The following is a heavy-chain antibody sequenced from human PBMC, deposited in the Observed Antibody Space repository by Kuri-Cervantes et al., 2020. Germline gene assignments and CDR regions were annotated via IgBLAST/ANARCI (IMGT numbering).Heavy chain of an antibody. CDR2: IYYCGST. CDR3: ARSSSSWDYFDY. CDR1: GGSIISSSYY. V-gene: IGHV4-39*07. Sequence: SETLSLTCTVSGGSIISSSYYWGSVRQPPGKGLEGIGSIYYCGSTYYNPSLKSRFTISVDTSKNQFSLKLGSVTAADTAVYYCARSSSSWDYFDYWGQGTLVTVSS. D-gene: IGHD6-13*01. J-gene: IGHJ4*02.